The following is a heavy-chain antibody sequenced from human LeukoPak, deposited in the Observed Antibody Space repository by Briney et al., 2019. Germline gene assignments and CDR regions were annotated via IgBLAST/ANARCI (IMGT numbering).Heavy chain of an antibody. CDR2: ISSSGGNT. Sequence: GGSLRLSCAASGFTFSSYAMSWVRQAPGKGLEWVSVISSSGGNTYYADSVKGRFTISRDNSKNTLDLQMNSLRAEDTAVYYCATGATVTTYDYWGQGTLVTVSS. CDR3: ATGATVTTYDY. J-gene: IGHJ4*02. V-gene: IGHV3-23*01. CDR1: GFTFSSYA. D-gene: IGHD4-17*01.